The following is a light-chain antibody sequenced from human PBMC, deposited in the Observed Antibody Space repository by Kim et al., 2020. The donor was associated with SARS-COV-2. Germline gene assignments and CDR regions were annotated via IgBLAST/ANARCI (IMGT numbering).Light chain of an antibody. Sequence: GQSVTISCSGSSSNIGSNTVNWYQQLRGTAPKFLIYSNNQRPSGVPDRFSGSKSGTSASLAISGLQSEDEADYYCATWDGSLNGWVFGGGTQLTVL. CDR3: ATWDGSLNGWV. V-gene: IGLV1-44*01. J-gene: IGLJ3*02. CDR1: SSNIGSNT. CDR2: SNN.